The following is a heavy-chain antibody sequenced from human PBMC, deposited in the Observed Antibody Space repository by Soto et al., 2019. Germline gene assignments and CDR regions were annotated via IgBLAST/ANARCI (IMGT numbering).Heavy chain of an antibody. CDR2: ISSSGSTI. V-gene: IGHV3-48*03. CDR1: GFTFSSYE. Sequence: VQLVESGGGLVQPGGSLRLSCAASGFTFSSYEMNWVRQAPGKGLEWVSYISSSGSTIYYADSVKGRFTISRDNAKNSLYLQMNSLRAEDTAVYYCAREGVAAAFSEQWPLGYYGMDVWGQGTTVTVSS. CDR3: AREGVAAAFSEQWPLGYYGMDV. D-gene: IGHD6-13*01. J-gene: IGHJ6*02.